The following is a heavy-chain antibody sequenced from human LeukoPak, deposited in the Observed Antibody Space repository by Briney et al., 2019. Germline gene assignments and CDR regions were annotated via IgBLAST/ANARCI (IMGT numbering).Heavy chain of an antibody. CDR1: GGSIGSTNYY. CDR3: ALRELQFGAYPARYFDL. Sequence: PSETLSLTCTVSGGSIGSTNYYWGWLRQPPGKGLEWIGSIYYSGNTDPSPSLKGRVTFSVDPSKNQFSLNLTSVTAADTAVYYCALRELQFGAYPARYFDLWGRGTLVTVSS. D-gene: IGHD3-10*01. CDR2: IYYSGNT. J-gene: IGHJ2*01. V-gene: IGHV4-39*07.